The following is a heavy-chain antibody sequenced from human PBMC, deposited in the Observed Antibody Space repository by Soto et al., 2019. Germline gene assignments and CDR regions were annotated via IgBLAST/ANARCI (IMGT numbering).Heavy chain of an antibody. CDR2: IYYSGST. V-gene: IGHV4-39*01. Sequence: NPSETLSLTCTVSGGSISSSSYYWGWIRQPPGKGLEWIGSIYYSGSTYYNPSLKSRVTISVDTSKNQFSLKLSSVTAADTAVYYCARLVGNWNQGWFDPWGQGTLVTVSS. D-gene: IGHD1-1*01. CDR3: ARLVGNWNQGWFDP. J-gene: IGHJ5*02. CDR1: GGSISSSSYY.